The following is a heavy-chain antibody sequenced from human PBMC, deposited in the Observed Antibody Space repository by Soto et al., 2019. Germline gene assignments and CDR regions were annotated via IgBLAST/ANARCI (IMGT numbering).Heavy chain of an antibody. V-gene: IGHV1-3*01. CDR3: ARDWGSHYYDSHFDY. Sequence: ASVKVSCKASGYTFTSYAMHWVRQAPGQRLEWMGWINAGNGNTKYSQKFQGRVTITRDTSASTAYMELSSLRSEDTAVYYCARDWGSHYYDSHFDYWGQGTLVTVSS. D-gene: IGHD3-22*01. J-gene: IGHJ4*02. CDR1: GYTFTSYA. CDR2: INAGNGNT.